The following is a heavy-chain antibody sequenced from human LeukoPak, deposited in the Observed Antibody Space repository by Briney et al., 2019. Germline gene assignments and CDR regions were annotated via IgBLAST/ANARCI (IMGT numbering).Heavy chain of an antibody. CDR3: ATDRGGNYYWYFDL. J-gene: IGHJ2*01. CDR1: GGTFSSYA. CDR2: IIPIFGTA. V-gene: IGHV1-69*06. D-gene: IGHD4-23*01. Sequence: ASVKVSCKASGGTFSSYAISWVRQAPGQGLEWMGGIIPIFGTANYAQKFQGRVTITADKSTSTAYMELSSLTSEDTAVYYCATDRGGNYYWYFDLWGRGTLVTVSS.